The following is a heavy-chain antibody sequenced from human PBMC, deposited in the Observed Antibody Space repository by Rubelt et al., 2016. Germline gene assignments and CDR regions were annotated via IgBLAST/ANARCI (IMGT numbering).Heavy chain of an antibody. J-gene: IGHJ5*02. CDR3: ARDLIAERPGWFDP. Sequence: GKGLEWLSGISASGGTTYYADSVKGRFTISRDNPESTLYLQMNSLRSDDTALYYCARDLIAERPGWFDPWGQGTLVTVSS. V-gene: IGHV3-23*01. D-gene: IGHD1-1*01. CDR2: ISASGGTT.